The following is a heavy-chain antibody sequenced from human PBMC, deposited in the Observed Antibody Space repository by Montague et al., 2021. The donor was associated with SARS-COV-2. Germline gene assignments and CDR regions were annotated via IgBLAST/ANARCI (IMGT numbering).Heavy chain of an antibody. V-gene: IGHV4-39*07. D-gene: IGHD2-15*01. CDR2: KSSGGSS. J-gene: IGHJ5*02. CDR3: ARSFCGPTTCYGNWFDL. Sequence: SETLSLTCTFSGNVLTRNTYYWGWIRQPPGKGLEFIGSKSSGGSSNYNTPFEGRVTVSVARSKSQFSLSLTSVSAADTAVYYCARSFCGPTTCYGNWFDLRGQGILVTVSS. CDR1: GNVLTRNTYY.